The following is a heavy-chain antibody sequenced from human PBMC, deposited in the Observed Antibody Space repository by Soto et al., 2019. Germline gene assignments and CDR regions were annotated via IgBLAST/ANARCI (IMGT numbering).Heavy chain of an antibody. J-gene: IGHJ6*02. CDR3: ARRGGEGSGRPYGMDV. D-gene: IGHD3-3*01. CDR2: IIPIFGTA. CDR1: GGTFSSYA. V-gene: IGHV1-69*13. Sequence: SVKVSCKASGGTFSSYAISWVRQAPGQGLEWMGGIIPIFGTANYAQKFQGRVTITADESTSTAYMELSSLRSEDTAVYYCARRGGEGSGRPYGMDVWGQGTRVTVSS.